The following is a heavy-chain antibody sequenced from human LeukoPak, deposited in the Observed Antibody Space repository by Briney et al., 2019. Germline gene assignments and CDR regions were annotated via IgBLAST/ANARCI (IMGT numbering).Heavy chain of an antibody. Sequence: PGGSLRLSCAASGFTFSSYAMSWVRQAPGKGLEWVSAISGSGGSTYYADSVKGRFTISRDNSRNTLYLQMNSLRAEDTAVYYCAKSSSSWYYYFDYWGQGTLVTVSS. V-gene: IGHV3-23*01. CDR2: ISGSGGST. J-gene: IGHJ4*02. CDR3: AKSSSSWYYYFDY. CDR1: GFTFSSYA. D-gene: IGHD6-13*01.